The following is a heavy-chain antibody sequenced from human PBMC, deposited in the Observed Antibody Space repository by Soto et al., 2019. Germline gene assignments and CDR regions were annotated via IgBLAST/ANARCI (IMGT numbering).Heavy chain of an antibody. V-gene: IGHV4-31*03. J-gene: IGHJ4*02. CDR1: GGSLSSGGYF. CDR2: IYHSGST. Sequence: QVHLQESGPGLVKPSQTLSLTCSVSGGSLSSGGYFWSWIRQHPGKGLEWLSYIYHSGSTYYNPSLKSRATISVDTSKNRFSLQLTCVTAADTAVYYCASGAVAGFDFWGQGILVTVSS. D-gene: IGHD6-19*01. CDR3: ASGAVAGFDF.